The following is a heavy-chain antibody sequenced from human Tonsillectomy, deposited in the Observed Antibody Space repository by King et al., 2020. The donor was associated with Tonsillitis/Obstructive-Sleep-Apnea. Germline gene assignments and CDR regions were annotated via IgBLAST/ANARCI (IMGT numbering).Heavy chain of an antibody. D-gene: IGHD4-17*01. CDR1: GFTFRTQR. J-gene: IGHJ2*01. CDR2: ISRDSSTI. CDR3: ARLVDDYGDYVNWYFDL. Sequence: VQLVESGGGLVQPGGSLRLSCVASGFTFRTQRMTWVRQAPGKGLEWVSYISRDSSTIYYADSVKGRFTISRDNAKNSLYLQMSSLRAADTAVYYCARLVDDYGDYVNWYFDLWGRGTLVTVSS. V-gene: IGHV3-48*01.